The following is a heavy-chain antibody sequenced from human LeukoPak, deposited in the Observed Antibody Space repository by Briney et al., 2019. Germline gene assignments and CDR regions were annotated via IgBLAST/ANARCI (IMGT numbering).Heavy chain of an antibody. CDR1: GFTFSSYW. CDR3: ATKTGSYYPFGAFDI. J-gene: IGHJ3*02. Sequence: GGSLRLSCAASGFTFSSYWMHWVRQAPGKGLMWVSRIKNDGYETNYADSVKGRFTISRDNAKNTLYLQMNSLTVEDTAVYYCATKTGSYYPFGAFDIWGQGTMVTVSS. CDR2: IKNDGYET. D-gene: IGHD1-26*01. V-gene: IGHV3-74*01.